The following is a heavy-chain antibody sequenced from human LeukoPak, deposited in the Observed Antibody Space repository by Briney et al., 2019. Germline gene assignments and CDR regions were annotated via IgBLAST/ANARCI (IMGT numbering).Heavy chain of an antibody. Sequence: GGSLRLSCAASGFTFSDYYMSWIRQAPGKGLEWVSYISSSGSTIYYADSVKGRFTISRDNAKNSLYLQMNSLRAEDTAVYYCARSRVLVGATTDYYYGMDVWGQGTTVTVS. D-gene: IGHD1-26*01. CDR2: ISSSGSTI. CDR3: ARSRVLVGATTDYYYGMDV. V-gene: IGHV3-11*01. J-gene: IGHJ6*02. CDR1: GFTFSDYY.